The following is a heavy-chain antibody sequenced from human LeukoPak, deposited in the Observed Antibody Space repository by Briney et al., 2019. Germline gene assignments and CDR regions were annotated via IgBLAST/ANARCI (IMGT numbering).Heavy chain of an antibody. Sequence: GGSLRLSCAASGFTFSDYYMSWIRQAPGQGLEWVSYISSSGSTIYYADSVKGRFTISRDNAKNSLYLQMNSLRAEDTAVYYCARDRHQLLFNPLDYWGQGTLVTVSS. CDR2: ISSSGSTI. CDR3: ARDRHQLLFNPLDY. V-gene: IGHV3-11*04. CDR1: GFTFSDYY. D-gene: IGHD2-2*01. J-gene: IGHJ4*02.